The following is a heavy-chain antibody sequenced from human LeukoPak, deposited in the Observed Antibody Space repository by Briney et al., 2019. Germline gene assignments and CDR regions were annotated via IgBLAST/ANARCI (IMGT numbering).Heavy chain of an antibody. CDR2: IYPADSDT. V-gene: IGHV5-51*01. Sequence: AESLKISCQVSGFIFTNYWIGWVRQMPGKGLESMGLIYPADSDTTYSPSFQGQVTISADRSISTVYLQWSSLKASDTAMYYCARQSRDGSKNRGYYFDYWGQGTLVTVFS. D-gene: IGHD3-10*01. CDR3: ARQSRDGSKNRGYYFDY. J-gene: IGHJ4*02. CDR1: GFIFTNYW.